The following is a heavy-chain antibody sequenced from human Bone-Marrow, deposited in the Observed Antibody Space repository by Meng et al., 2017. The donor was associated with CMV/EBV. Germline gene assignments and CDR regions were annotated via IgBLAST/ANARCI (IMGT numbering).Heavy chain of an antibody. Sequence: ASVKVSCKASGYTFTGYYMHWVRQAPGQGLEWMGWISAYNGNTNYAQKLQGRVTMTTDTSTSTAYMELRSLRSDDTAVYYCARDVVVPAADNGPYYYGMDVWGQGTTVTVSS. CDR2: ISAYNGNT. CDR3: ARDVVVPAADNGPYYYGMDV. V-gene: IGHV1-18*04. D-gene: IGHD2-2*01. CDR1: GYTFTGYY. J-gene: IGHJ6*02.